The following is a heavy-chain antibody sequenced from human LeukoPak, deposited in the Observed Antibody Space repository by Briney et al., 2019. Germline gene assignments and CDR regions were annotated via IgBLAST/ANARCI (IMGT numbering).Heavy chain of an antibody. D-gene: IGHD4-23*01. CDR3: AKPRSYYGGNFDY. Sequence: GGSLRLSCAASGFTFSSYAMSWVRQAPGKRLEWVSAISGSGGSTYYADSVKGRFTISRDNSKNTLYLQMNSLRAEDTAVYYCAKPRSYYGGNFDYWGQGTLVTVSS. CDR1: GFTFSSYA. J-gene: IGHJ4*02. V-gene: IGHV3-23*01. CDR2: ISGSGGST.